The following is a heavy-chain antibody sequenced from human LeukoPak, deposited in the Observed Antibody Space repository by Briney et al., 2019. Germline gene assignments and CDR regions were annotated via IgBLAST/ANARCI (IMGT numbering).Heavy chain of an antibody. CDR3: ARALAGFGYCSGGSCYVFVY. J-gene: IGHJ4*02. Sequence: GGSLRLSCAASGFTFSSYAMSWVRQAPGKGLEWVSAISGSGGSTYYADSVKGRFTISRDNSKNTLYLQMNSLRAEDTAVYYCARALAGFGYCSGGSCYVFVYWGQGTLVTVPS. D-gene: IGHD2-15*01. V-gene: IGHV3-23*01. CDR2: ISGSGGST. CDR1: GFTFSSYA.